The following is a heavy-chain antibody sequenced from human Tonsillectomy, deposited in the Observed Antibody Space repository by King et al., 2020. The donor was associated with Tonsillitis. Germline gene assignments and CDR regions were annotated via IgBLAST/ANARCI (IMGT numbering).Heavy chain of an antibody. Sequence: VQLVESGGGVVQPGKSLRLSCAASGFIFSTYAMHWVRQAPGKGLEWVTAISYDGNYEYYADSVKGRFTISRDNSKNTLYLQMNGLRAEDTAVYYCARDPFRSGYNYGYFYFYYGMDVWGQGTTVTVSS. V-gene: IGHV3-30*04. CDR3: ARDPFRSGYNYGYFYFYYGMDV. J-gene: IGHJ6*02. D-gene: IGHD5-18*01. CDR2: ISYDGNYE. CDR1: GFIFSTYA.